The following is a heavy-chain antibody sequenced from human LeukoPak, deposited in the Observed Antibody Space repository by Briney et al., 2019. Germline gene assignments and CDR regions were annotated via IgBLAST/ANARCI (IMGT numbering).Heavy chain of an antibody. J-gene: IGHJ6*02. CDR1: GFTVSSNY. CDR2: IYNGGST. Sequence: PGGSLRLSCAASGFTVSSNYMAWVRQAPGKGLEWVSVIYNGGSTNYGDSVKDRFTISRDNSKNTLYLQMNSLRAEDTAVYYCAKDCIAARPYGMDVWGQGTTVTVSS. D-gene: IGHD6-6*01. V-gene: IGHV3-66*01. CDR3: AKDCIAARPYGMDV.